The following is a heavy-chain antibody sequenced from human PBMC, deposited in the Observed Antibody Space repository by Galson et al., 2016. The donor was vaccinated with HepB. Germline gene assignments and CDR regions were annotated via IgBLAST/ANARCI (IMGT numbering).Heavy chain of an antibody. D-gene: IGHD6-19*01. CDR2: ISWNSGDI. V-gene: IGHV3-9*01. CDR3: AKGPGWAVAKRYLDY. CDR1: GFTFGDYA. J-gene: IGHJ4*02. Sequence: SLRLSCAGSGFTFGDYAMHWVRQAPGKGLEWVSSISWNSGDIVYADYVKGRFTISRDNAKSSLYLQMNSLRDEDTALYYCAKGPGWAVAKRYLDYWGQGTLVIVSS.